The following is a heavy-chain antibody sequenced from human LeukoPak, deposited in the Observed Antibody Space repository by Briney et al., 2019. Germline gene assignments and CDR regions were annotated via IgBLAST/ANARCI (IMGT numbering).Heavy chain of an antibody. CDR2: IWYDGSNK. Sequence: PGGSLRLSCAASGFTFSSYGMHWVRQAPGKGLEWVAVIWYDGSNKYYADSVKGRFTISRDNSKNTLYLQMNSLRAEDTAVYYCARRIEDPYYFDYWGQGTLVTVSS. J-gene: IGHJ4*02. CDR3: ARRIEDPYYFDY. D-gene: IGHD2-15*01. V-gene: IGHV3-33*01. CDR1: GFTFSSYG.